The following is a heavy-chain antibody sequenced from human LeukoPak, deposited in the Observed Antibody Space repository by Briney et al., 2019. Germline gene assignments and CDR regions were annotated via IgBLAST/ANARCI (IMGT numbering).Heavy chain of an antibody. CDR1: GGSVSSSSYF. V-gene: IGHV4-39*07. D-gene: IGHD1-26*01. Sequence: SETLSLTCTVSGGSVSSSSYFWGWIRQPPGKGLEWIGTVHYSGTTYYNPSLKSRVTISVDTSKNQFSLKLSSVTAADTAVYYCARGGYYENFDYWGQGTLVTVSS. CDR3: ARGGYYENFDY. CDR2: VHYSGTT. J-gene: IGHJ4*02.